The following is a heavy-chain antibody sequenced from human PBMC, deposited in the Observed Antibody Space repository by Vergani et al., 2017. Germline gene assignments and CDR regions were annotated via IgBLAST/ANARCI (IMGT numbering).Heavy chain of an antibody. Sequence: EVQLLESGGGLVQPGGSLRLSCAASGFTFSTYAMTWVRQAPGKGLEWVSTISSDGGSTYYADSVKGRFTISRDNSKNTLSLQMNSLTAEDTAIYYCVKEKIDLGSYFFDSWGHGILVVVSS. CDR2: ISSDGGST. V-gene: IGHV3-23*01. CDR3: VKEKIDLGSYFFDS. CDR1: GFTFSTYA. D-gene: IGHD2/OR15-2a*01. J-gene: IGHJ4*01.